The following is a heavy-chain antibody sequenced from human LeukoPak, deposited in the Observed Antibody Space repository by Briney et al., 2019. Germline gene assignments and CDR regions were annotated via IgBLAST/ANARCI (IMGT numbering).Heavy chain of an antibody. CDR3: ARRSSGWYSARRYYYMDV. CDR2: ISSRSTTI. Sequence: GGSLRLSCAASGFTFSDYSMNWFRQAPGRGLEWVSYISSRSTTIFYADSVKGRFTISRDNAKNSLYLQMNSLRAEDTAVYYCARRSSGWYSARRYYYMDVWGKGTTVTVSS. J-gene: IGHJ6*03. V-gene: IGHV3-48*01. CDR1: GFTFSDYS. D-gene: IGHD6-19*01.